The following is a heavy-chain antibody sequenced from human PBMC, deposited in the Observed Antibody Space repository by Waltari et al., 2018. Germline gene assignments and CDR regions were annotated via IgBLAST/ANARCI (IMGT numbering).Heavy chain of an antibody. CDR1: GFTLRSYG. V-gene: IGHV3-33*01. Sequence: QVQLVESGGGVVQPGRYLRLSCAASGFTLRSYGMHWVRQAPGKGLEWVAVIWYDGSNKYYADSVKGRFTISRDNSKNTLYLQMNSLRAEDTAVYYCARDRIVGALNYYYYGMDVWGQGTTVTVSS. D-gene: IGHD1-26*01. CDR3: ARDRIVGALNYYYYGMDV. CDR2: IWYDGSNK. J-gene: IGHJ6*02.